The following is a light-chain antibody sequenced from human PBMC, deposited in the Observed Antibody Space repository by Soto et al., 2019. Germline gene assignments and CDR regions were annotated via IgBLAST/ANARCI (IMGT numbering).Light chain of an antibody. J-gene: IGKJ4*01. CDR2: AAW. CDR1: QSISSY. CDR3: QQTYSAPPT. Sequence: DIQMTQSPSSLSASVGDRVTITCRASQSISSYLNWYEHKPGKAAKLLIYAAWSFQSGVPSRFSGSESETDFTLTISSLQHGDFATYYSQQTYSAPPTFGGGTKVDIK. V-gene: IGKV1-39*01.